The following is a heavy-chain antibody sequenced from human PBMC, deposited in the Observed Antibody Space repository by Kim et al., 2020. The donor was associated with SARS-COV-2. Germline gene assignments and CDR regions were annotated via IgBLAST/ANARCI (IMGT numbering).Heavy chain of an antibody. Sequence: ASVKVSCKASGYTFTGYYMHWVRQAPGQGLEWMGWINPNSGGTNYAQKFQGRVTMTRDTSISTAYMELSRLRSDDTAVYYCAREGYDSSGYSDFDYWGQGILVTVSS. CDR1: GYTFTGYY. CDR3: AREGYDSSGYSDFDY. J-gene: IGHJ4*02. V-gene: IGHV1-2*02. CDR2: INPNSGGT. D-gene: IGHD3-22*01.